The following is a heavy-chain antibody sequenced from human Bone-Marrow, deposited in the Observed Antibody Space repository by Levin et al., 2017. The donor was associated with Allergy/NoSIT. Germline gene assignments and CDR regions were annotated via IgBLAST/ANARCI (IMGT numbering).Heavy chain of an antibody. Sequence: LGGSLRLSCAASGFTFSNAWMSWVRQAPGKGLEWVGRIKSKTDGGTTDYAAPVKGRFTISRDDSKNTLYLQMNSLKTEDTAVYYCTTGPPSIAVAGTIDYYYYGMDVWGQGTTVTVSS. D-gene: IGHD6-19*01. CDR3: TTGPPSIAVAGTIDYYYYGMDV. V-gene: IGHV3-15*01. J-gene: IGHJ6*02. CDR1: GFTFSNAW. CDR2: IKSKTDGGTT.